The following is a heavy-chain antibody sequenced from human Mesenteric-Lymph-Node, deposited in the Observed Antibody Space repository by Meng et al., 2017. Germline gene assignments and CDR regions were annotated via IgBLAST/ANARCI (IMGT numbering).Heavy chain of an antibody. J-gene: IGHJ4*01. CDR2: IYYSGST. CDR1: GGSISSGGHS. D-gene: IGHD3-22*01. CDR3: ARVDSSGYFLDY. Sequence: QVQLQESGPGLVKPLQTLSFTCTVSGGSISSGGHSWSWIRQHPGKGLEWIAYIYYSGSTYYNPSLKSRVILSVDTSKNQFSLKLSSVTAADTAVYYCARVDSSGYFLDYWGQGTLVTVSS. V-gene: IGHV4-31*03.